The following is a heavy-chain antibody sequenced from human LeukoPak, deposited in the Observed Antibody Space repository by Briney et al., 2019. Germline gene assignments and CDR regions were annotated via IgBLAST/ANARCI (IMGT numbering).Heavy chain of an antibody. CDR3: ARHFDYGDYLDY. J-gene: IGHJ4*02. V-gene: IGHV4-39*01. Sequence: SETLSLTCTVSGGSISSSSYYWGWIRQPPGKGLEWIGSINYSGTTYNNPSLKSRVTISVDTSKNQFSLKLSSVTAADTAVYYCARHFDYGDYLDYWGQGTLVTVSS. D-gene: IGHD4-17*01. CDR1: GGSISSSSYY. CDR2: INYSGTT.